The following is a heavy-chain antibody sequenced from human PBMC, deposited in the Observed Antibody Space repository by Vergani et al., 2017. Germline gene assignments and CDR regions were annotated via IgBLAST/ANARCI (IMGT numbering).Heavy chain of an antibody. J-gene: IGHJ5*02. CDR1: GFTFSSYA. V-gene: IGHV3-23*04. D-gene: IGHD3-10*01. CDR3: AKAQSWYYYGSGSYNLFDP. Sequence: EVQLVESGGGLVKPGGSLRLSCAASGFTFSSYAMSWVRQAPGKGLEWVSAISGSGGSTYYADSVKGRFTISRDNSKNTLYLQMNSLRAEDTAVYYCAKAQSWYYYGSGSYNLFDPWGQGTLVTVSS. CDR2: ISGSGGST.